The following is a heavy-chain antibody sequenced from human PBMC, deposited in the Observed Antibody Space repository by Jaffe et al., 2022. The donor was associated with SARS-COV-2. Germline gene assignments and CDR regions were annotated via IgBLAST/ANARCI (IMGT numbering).Heavy chain of an antibody. CDR1: GYTFTGYY. CDR2: INPNSGGT. J-gene: IGHJ6*02. Sequence: QVQLVQSGAEVKKPGASVKVSCKASGYTFTGYYMHWVRQAPGQGLEWMGWINPNSGGTNYAQKFQGWVTMTRDTSISTAYMELSRLRSDDTAVYYCARDWGPIAAAGTNYYYYGMDVWGQGTTVTVSS. CDR3: ARDWGPIAAAGTNYYYYGMDV. V-gene: IGHV1-2*04. D-gene: IGHD6-13*01.